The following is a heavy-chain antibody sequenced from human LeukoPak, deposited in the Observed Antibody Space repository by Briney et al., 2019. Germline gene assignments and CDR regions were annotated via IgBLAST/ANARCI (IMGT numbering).Heavy chain of an antibody. CDR1: GYSISSGYY. D-gene: IGHD2-21*02. J-gene: IGHJ4*02. V-gene: IGHV4-38-2*01. CDR2: IYHTGST. Sequence: SETLSLTCAVSGYSISSGYYWGWVRQPPGKGLEWIGTIYHTGSTYYNPSLKSRVTISVDTSKNQFSLKLSSVTAADTAVYYCVTYCGGDCYRAFDYWGQGTLVTVSS. CDR3: VTYCGGDCYRAFDY.